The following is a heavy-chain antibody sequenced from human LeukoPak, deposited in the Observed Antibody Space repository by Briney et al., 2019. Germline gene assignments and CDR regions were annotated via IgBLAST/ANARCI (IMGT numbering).Heavy chain of an antibody. V-gene: IGHV3-23*01. Sequence: GGSLRLSCAASGFTFSNSAMSWVRQAPGKGLEWVSTLSGSGITTYYADSVKGRFTISRDNSKNTLYLQMNSLRAEDTAVYYCAKGIYSSGWSYFDYLGHGTLVTVSS. J-gene: IGHJ4*01. CDR1: GFTFSNSA. CDR2: LSGSGITT. D-gene: IGHD6-19*01. CDR3: AKGIYSSGWSYFDY.